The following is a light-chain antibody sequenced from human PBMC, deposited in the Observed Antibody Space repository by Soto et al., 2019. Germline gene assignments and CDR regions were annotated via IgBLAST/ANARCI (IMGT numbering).Light chain of an antibody. V-gene: IGLV1-44*01. CDR1: SSNIGSNT. Sequence: QSVLTQPPSASGTPGQRVTISCSGSSSNIGSNTVNWYQQLPGTAPKLLIYNNNQRPSGVPDRFSGSKSGTSASLAISGFQSEDEADYYCAAWDDSLNVHYVFGTGTKVTVL. J-gene: IGLJ1*01. CDR3: AAWDDSLNVHYV. CDR2: NNN.